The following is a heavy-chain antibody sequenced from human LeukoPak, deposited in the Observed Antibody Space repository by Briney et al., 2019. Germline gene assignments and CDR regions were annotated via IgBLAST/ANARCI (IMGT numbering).Heavy chain of an antibody. Sequence: ASVKVSCKASGYTFTSYDINWVRQATGQGLEWMGWMNPNSGNTGYAQKFRGRVTMTRNTSISTAYMELSSLRSEDTAVYYCASWRDYMTTVTTDYWGQGTLVTVSS. CDR3: ASWRDYMTTVTTDY. CDR2: MNPNSGNT. V-gene: IGHV1-8*01. D-gene: IGHD4-17*01. J-gene: IGHJ4*02. CDR1: GYTFTSYD.